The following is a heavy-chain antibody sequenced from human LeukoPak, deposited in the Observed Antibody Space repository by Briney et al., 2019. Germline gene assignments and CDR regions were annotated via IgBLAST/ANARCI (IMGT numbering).Heavy chain of an antibody. CDR1: GGSLSSYY. J-gene: IGHJ5*02. CDR3: AREGRLGIAAAPNWFDP. V-gene: IGHV4-59*06. Sequence: PSETVSLTCTGSGGSLSSYYWSWMRQHPGRGLEGVGYHYYSGSNYYSPSIKSRVTISVDTSKNHFSLKLSSVPAADTAVYYGAREGRLGIAAAPNWFDPWGQGTLVTVSS. D-gene: IGHD6-13*01. CDR2: HYYSGSN.